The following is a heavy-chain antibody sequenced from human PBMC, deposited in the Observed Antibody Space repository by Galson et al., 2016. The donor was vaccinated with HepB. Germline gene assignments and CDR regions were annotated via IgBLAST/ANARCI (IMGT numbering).Heavy chain of an antibody. D-gene: IGHD3/OR15-3a*01. CDR1: GISVTTFEVG. Sequence: PALVKPTQTLTLTCSVSGISVTTFEVGVGWIRQSPGKAPDLLALWYWEDEDRYSPSLKSRLTITRDTSKNQVVLTMINMDPEDTATYYCAHRGRTRYFDTWGQGTLVTVSS. CDR2: WYWEDED. CDR3: AHRGRTRYFDT. J-gene: IGHJ4*02. V-gene: IGHV2-5*02.